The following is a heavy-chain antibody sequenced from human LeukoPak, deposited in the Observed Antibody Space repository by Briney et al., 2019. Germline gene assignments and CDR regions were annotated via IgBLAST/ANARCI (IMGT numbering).Heavy chain of an antibody. CDR1: GYTFTGYY. CDR3: ARDETFLQVVPAAIRFDP. J-gene: IGHJ5*02. CDR2: INPNSGGT. Sequence: VASVKVSCKASGYTFTGYYMHWVRQAPGQGLEWMGWINPNSGGTNYAQKLQGRVTMTTDTSTSTAYMELRSLRSDDTAVYYCARDETFLQVVPAAIRFDPWGQGTLVTVSS. D-gene: IGHD2-2*02. V-gene: IGHV1-2*02.